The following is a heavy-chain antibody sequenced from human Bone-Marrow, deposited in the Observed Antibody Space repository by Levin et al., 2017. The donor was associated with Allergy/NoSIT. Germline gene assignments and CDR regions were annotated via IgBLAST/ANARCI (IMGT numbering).Heavy chain of an antibody. Sequence: TSGGSLRLSCQGSANTFSGYWIGWVRQMPGRGLEWMGVVYPEASDTIYSPSFRGQVTISADESISTSYLEWSSLKASDTATYYCGRHVTYGAGSYDAFDLWGQGTLVTVSS. D-gene: IGHD3-10*01. CDR1: ANTFSGYW. V-gene: IGHV5-51*01. CDR2: VYPEASDT. CDR3: GRHVTYGAGSYDAFDL. J-gene: IGHJ3*01.